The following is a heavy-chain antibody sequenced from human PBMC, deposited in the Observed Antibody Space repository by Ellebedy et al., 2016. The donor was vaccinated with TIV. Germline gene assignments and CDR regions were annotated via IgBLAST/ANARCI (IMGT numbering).Heavy chain of an antibody. V-gene: IGHV3-23*01. CDR2: VSSSGGST. CDR1: GFTFSSYS. Sequence: GGSLRLXCAASGFTFSSYSMGWVRQAPGKGLEWVSTVSSSGGSTYYAKSVEGRFTISRDNSKNTLYLQMNSLRAEDTAVYYCAKDNVRKGNMDVWGKGTTVTVSS. CDR3: AKDNVRKGNMDV. D-gene: IGHD1-14*01. J-gene: IGHJ6*03.